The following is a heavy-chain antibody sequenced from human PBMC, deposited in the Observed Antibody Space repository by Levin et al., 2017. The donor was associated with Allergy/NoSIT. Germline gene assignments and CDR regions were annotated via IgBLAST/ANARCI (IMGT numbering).Heavy chain of an antibody. D-gene: IGHD2-2*01. CDR2: ISGSRGAI. V-gene: IGHV3-48*01. J-gene: IGHJ6*03. Sequence: GGSLRLSCVASTDSIFTFNTYGINWVRQAPGKGLEWVSFISGSRGAIYYADSVKGRFTISEDSAKKSVFLQLNSLRAEDTARYYCARMMEGQSCTTTSCHDDYYLDVWGKGSTVTVSS. CDR3: ARMMEGQSCTTTSCHDDYYLDV. CDR1: TDSIFTFNTYG.